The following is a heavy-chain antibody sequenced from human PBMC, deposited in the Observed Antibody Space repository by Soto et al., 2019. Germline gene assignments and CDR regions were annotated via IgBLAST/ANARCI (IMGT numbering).Heavy chain of an antibody. J-gene: IGHJ4*02. CDR2: IKKKTDVGTT. D-gene: IGHD6-19*01. V-gene: IGHV3-15*01. CDR3: RTQWLD. Sequence: EVQLVESGGGLVKPGGSLRLSCAASGFTFSDAWMSWVRQAPGKGLEWVGLIKKKTDVGTTDYAAPVKGRFTISRDDSKNTLYLQMSSLKTDDTAVYYCRTQWLDWGQGTLVTVSS. CDR1: GFTFSDAW.